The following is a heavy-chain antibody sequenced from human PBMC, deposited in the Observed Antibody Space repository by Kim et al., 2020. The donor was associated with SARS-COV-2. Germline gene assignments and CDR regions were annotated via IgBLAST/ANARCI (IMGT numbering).Heavy chain of an antibody. V-gene: IGHV1-8*01. J-gene: IGHJ6*02. CDR2: MNPNSGNT. Sequence: ASVKVSCKASGYTFTSYDINWVRQATGQGLEWMGWMNPNSGNTGYAQKFQGRVTMTRNTSISTAYMELSSLRSEDTAVYYCARDYGSGSYYIYYYGMDVWGQGTTVTVSS. CDR1: GYTFTSYD. CDR3: ARDYGSGSYYIYYYGMDV. D-gene: IGHD3-10*01.